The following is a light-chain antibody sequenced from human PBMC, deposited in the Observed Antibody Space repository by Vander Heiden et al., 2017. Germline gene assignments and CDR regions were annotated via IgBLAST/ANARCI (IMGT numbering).Light chain of an antibody. CDR2: RNN. CDR3: AAGDDSLSGVV. CDR1: SSNIGSNY. J-gene: IGLJ2*01. V-gene: IGLV1-47*01. Sequence: QSVLTQPPSASGTPGQRVTISCSGSSSNIGSNYVYWYQQRPGTAPNLLIYRNNQRPSGVPDRFSGSKSGTSASLAISGLRAEDEAYYYCAAGDDSLSGVVFGGGTKLTVL.